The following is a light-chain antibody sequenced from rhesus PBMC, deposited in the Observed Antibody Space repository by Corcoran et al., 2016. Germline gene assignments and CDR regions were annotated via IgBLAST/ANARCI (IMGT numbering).Light chain of an antibody. CDR2: RAS. CDR3: QQHDNFPLT. CDR1: QDISNW. V-gene: IGKV1-69*01. Sequence: DIQMTQSPSSLSASVGDRVTITCRASQDISNWLAWYQQKPGKAPKLLIYRASNLETGVPSRVRGRGSGTDVTLTISSLQPEDIATYYCQQHDNFPLTFGGGTKVEIK. J-gene: IGKJ4*01.